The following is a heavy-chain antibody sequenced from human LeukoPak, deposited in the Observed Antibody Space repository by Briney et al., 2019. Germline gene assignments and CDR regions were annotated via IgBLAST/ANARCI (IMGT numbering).Heavy chain of an antibody. D-gene: IGHD2/OR15-2a*01. CDR3: APFLRGYFDY. V-gene: IGHV4-59*01. Sequence: SETLSLTCTVSGGSISSYYWSWIRQPPGKGLKWIGYIYYSGSTNYNPSLKSRVTISVDTSKNQFSLKLSSVTAADTAVYYCAPFLRGYFDYWGQGTLVTVSS. CDR2: IYYSGST. CDR1: GGSISSYY. J-gene: IGHJ4*02.